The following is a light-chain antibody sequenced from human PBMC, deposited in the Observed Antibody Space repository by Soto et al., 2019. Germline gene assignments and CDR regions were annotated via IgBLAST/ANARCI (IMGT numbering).Light chain of an antibody. CDR2: DAS. J-gene: IGKJ3*01. V-gene: IGKV1-13*02. Sequence: AIQLTQSPSSLSASVGDRVTITCRASQGISSALAWYQQKPGKAPKLLIYDASSLESGVPSRFSSSGSRTDFTLTISSLQPDDFATYYCQQFNSYPLFGPGTKVDIK. CDR1: QGISSA. CDR3: QQFNSYPL.